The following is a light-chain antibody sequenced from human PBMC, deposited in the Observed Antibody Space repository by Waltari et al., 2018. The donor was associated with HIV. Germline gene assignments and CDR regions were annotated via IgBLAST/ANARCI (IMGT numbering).Light chain of an antibody. CDR2: RNH. CDR1: WSDIESNY. CDR3: STWDGSLGAYV. V-gene: IGLV1-47*01. Sequence: QSVLTQPPSVSGPPGQNATISCSRTWSDIESNYGYWYKVVPGTDPNILIYRNHQRPSGVPDRFSASKSGASASLAVSGLRSDDEADYYCSTWDGSLGAYVFGGGTKLTVL. J-gene: IGLJ3*02.